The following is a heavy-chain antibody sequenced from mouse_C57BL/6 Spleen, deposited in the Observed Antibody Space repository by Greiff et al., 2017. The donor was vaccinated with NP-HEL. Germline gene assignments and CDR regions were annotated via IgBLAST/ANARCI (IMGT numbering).Heavy chain of an antibody. CDR1: FFTFRSYS. CDR3: ARDRYDYDDAMDY. Sequence: EVPLLASGGGLVQPVASLTLSCASSFFTFRSYSLSFFRHPPAPSLECVATITAGGSYTYYPDPVQGRFTISRDNAKNNLYLQMSHLKSEDTAMYYCARDRYDYDDAMDYWGQGTSVTVSS. D-gene: IGHD2-4*01. V-gene: IGHV5-4*01. CDR2: ITAGGSYT. J-gene: IGHJ4*01.